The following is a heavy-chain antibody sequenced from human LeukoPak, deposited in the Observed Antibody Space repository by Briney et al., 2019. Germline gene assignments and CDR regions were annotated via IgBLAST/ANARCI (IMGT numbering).Heavy chain of an antibody. V-gene: IGHV3-53*01. CDR2: IYSGGST. D-gene: IGHD4-23*01. CDR1: GFTVSSNY. Sequence: GGPLRLSCAASGFTVSSNYMSWVRQAPGKGLEWVSVIYSGGSTYYADSVKGRFTISRDNSKNTLYLQMNSLRAEDTAVYYCARAYGGNDNWFDPWGQGTLVTVSS. CDR3: ARAYGGNDNWFDP. J-gene: IGHJ5*02.